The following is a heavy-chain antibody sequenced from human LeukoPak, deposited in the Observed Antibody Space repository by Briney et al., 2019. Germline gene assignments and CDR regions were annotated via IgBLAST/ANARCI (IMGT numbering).Heavy chain of an antibody. CDR2: MNPNSGNT. V-gene: IGHV1-8*01. D-gene: IGHD1-14*01. CDR1: GYTFTSYD. J-gene: IGHJ6*03. CDR3: ARAETRYIWSYYYYMDV. Sequence: ASVRVSCKASGYTFTSYDINWVRQATGQGLEWMGWMNPNSGNTGYAQKFQGRVTMTRNTSISTAYMELSSLRSEDTAVYYCARAETRYIWSYYYYMDVWGKGTTVTISS.